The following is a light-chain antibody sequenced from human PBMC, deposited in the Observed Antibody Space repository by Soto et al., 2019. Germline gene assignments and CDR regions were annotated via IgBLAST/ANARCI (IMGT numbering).Light chain of an antibody. Sequence: IKMTHAPSSLSASVVDRLTITFRANEDFYLYLNWYQQKSGQDPKLIIYSAYSLQSGVTSRFSGSGSGTDFTLTIRSMNPEDFATYYCKKSKSTHPTVGQGTRLDIK. CDR1: EDFYLY. CDR2: SAY. CDR3: KKSKSTHPT. J-gene: IGKJ5*01. V-gene: IGKV1-39*01.